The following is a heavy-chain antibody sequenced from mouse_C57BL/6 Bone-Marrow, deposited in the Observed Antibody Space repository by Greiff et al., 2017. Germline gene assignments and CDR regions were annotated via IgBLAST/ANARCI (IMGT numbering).Heavy chain of an antibody. D-gene: IGHD1-3*01. CDR3: ARGAHGAY. CDR1: GYTFTSYW. Sequence: QVQLQQPGAELVMPGASVKLSCKASGYTFTSYWMHWVKQRPGQGLEWIGEIDPSDSYTNYNQKFKGKSTLTVDKSSSTAYMQLSSLTSEDSAVYYCARGAHGAYWGQGNLVTVSA. V-gene: IGHV1-69*01. J-gene: IGHJ3*01. CDR2: IDPSDSYT.